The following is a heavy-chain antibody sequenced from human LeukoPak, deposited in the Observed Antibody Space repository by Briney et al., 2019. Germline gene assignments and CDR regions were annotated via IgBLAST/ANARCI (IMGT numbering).Heavy chain of an antibody. CDR2: ISGGGGTT. J-gene: IGHJ4*02. D-gene: IGHD5-18*01. V-gene: IGHV3-23*01. Sequence: GGSLRLSCAASGFTSSNYVMSWVRQAPGKGLELVSTISGGGGTTYHADSVKGRFTISRDNGKNTLYLQMNSLRVEDTALYYCAKGDSAMIRRYYFDYWGQGTLVTVSS. CDR1: GFTSSNYV. CDR3: AKGDSAMIRRYYFDY.